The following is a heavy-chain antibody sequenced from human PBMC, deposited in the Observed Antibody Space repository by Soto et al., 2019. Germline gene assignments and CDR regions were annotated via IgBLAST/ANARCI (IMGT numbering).Heavy chain of an antibody. CDR1: GFTFSSYA. V-gene: IGHV3-23*01. Sequence: EVQLLESGGGLVQPGGSLRLSCAASGFTFSSYAMSWVRQAPGKGLEWVSAISGSGGSTYYADSVKGRFTISRDKTNNTLYLQMNSLRAEDTAVYYCAKDEYSSSWSSYNWFDPWGQGTMVTVSS. CDR2: ISGSGGST. D-gene: IGHD6-13*01. CDR3: AKDEYSSSWSSYNWFDP. J-gene: IGHJ5*02.